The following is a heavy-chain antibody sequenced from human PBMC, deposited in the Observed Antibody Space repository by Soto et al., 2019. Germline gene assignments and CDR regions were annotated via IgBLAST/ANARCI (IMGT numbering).Heavy chain of an antibody. Sequence: QVQLVQSGAEVKKPGSSVKVSCKASGGTFSTYSVSWVRQAPGQGLEWMGGIIPMFGSTKYAQTFQDRVTFTVQQSTSTVCMELCSLRPDDTAIYYCARSQGGEFQPLYAFDIWGQGTKVTVSS. J-gene: IGHJ3*02. CDR2: IIPMFGST. CDR3: ARSQGGEFQPLYAFDI. D-gene: IGHD3-16*01. CDR1: GGTFSTYS. V-gene: IGHV1-69*01.